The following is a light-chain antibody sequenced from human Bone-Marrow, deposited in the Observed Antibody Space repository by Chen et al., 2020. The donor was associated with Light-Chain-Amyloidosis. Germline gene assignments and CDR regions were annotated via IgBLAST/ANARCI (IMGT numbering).Light chain of an antibody. CDR3: SSYTSSSTLV. J-gene: IGLJ3*02. V-gene: IGLV2-14*03. CDR2: DVS. CDR1: SSDVGCYNS. Sequence: QSALPPPPSASGSPGPSTTLSCTDTSSDVGCYNSVSWYQQHPGKAPKLMMYDVSKRPSGVSNRFSGSKSGNTASLTISGLQAEDEADYYCSSYTSSSTLVFGGGTKLTVL.